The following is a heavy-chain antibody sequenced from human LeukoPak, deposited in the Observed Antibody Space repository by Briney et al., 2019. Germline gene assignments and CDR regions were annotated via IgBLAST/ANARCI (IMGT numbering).Heavy chain of an antibody. Sequence: SGGSLRLSCATSGFTFSSYAMSWVRQAPGKGLEWVSAISGSGGSTYYADSVKGHFTISRDNSRNTLYLQMSSLRAEDTAVYYCAKGGDGYNYENFLHWGQGTLVTVSS. V-gene: IGHV3-23*01. CDR3: AKGGDGYNYENFLH. D-gene: IGHD5-24*01. CDR1: GFTFSSYA. CDR2: ISGSGGST. J-gene: IGHJ1*01.